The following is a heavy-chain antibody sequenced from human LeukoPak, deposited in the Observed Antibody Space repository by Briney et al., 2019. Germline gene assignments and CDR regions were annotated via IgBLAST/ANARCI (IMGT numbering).Heavy chain of an antibody. V-gene: IGHV3-7*01. Sequence: GGSLRLSCSASGFTFSSYGMHWVRQAPGKGLEWVANIKQDGSERYYVDSVKGRFTISRDNAKNSLYLQMNSLRAEDTAVYYCARYGGSYYFDNWGQGTLVTVSS. CDR3: ARYGGSYYFDN. CDR2: IKQDGSER. J-gene: IGHJ4*02. CDR1: GFTFSSYG. D-gene: IGHD1-26*01.